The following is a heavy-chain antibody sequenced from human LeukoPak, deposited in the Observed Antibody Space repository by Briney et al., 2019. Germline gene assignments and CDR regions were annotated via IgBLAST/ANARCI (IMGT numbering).Heavy chain of an antibody. CDR3: ARGDIVVVVAARGNYYYYYMDV. J-gene: IGHJ6*03. V-gene: IGHV4-34*01. CDR2: INHSGST. Sequence: SETLSLTCAVYGGSFSGYYWSWIRQPPGKGLEWIGEINHSGSTNYNPSLKSRVTISVDTSKNQFSLKLSSATAADTAVYYCARGDIVVVVAARGNYYYYYMDVWGKGTTVTVSS. D-gene: IGHD2-15*01. CDR1: GGSFSGYY.